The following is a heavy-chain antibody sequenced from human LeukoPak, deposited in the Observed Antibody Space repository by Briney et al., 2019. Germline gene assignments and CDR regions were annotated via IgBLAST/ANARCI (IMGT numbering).Heavy chain of an antibody. CDR2: ISGSVGST. D-gene: IGHD3-9*01. CDR1: GFTFSSYA. CDR3: PKDVRIRYFDWLLWTPGDY. V-gene: IGHV3-23*01. Sequence: GGSLRLSCAASGFTFSSYAMSWVRQAPVKGLESVSAISGSVGSTYYADSVKCRFTISRDNSKNTLYLQMNSLRAEDTAVYFFPKDVRIRYFDWLLWTPGDYWGQGTLVTVSS. J-gene: IGHJ4*02.